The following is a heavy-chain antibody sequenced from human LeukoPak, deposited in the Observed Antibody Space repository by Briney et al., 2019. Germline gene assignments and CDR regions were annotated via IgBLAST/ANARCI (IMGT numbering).Heavy chain of an antibody. CDR1: GGSIRSYY. CDR2: IYTSGSS. J-gene: IGHJ3*02. CDR3: ATTPQWLGAFDI. V-gene: IGHV4-4*07. Sequence: SETLSLTCTVSGGSIRSYYWSWVRQPAGKGLEWIGRIYTSGSSNYNPSLKSRVTMSLDTSRNQFSLKLTSVIAADTALYYCATTPQWLGAFDIWGQGTMVTVSS. D-gene: IGHD6-19*01.